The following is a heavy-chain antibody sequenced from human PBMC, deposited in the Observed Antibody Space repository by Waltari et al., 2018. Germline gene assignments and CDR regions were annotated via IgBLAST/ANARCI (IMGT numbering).Heavy chain of an antibody. J-gene: IGHJ4*02. D-gene: IGHD4-4*01. V-gene: IGHV4-59*01. CDR1: GGSISSYY. CDR3: AARPYSNFWYFDY. CDR2: ISYSGST. Sequence: QVQLQESGPGLVKPSETLSLTCTVSGGSISSYYLSWIRQPPGKGLEWIGYISYSGSTNYNPSLKSRVTISVDTSKNQFSLKLSSVTAADTAVFYCAARPYSNFWYFDYWGQGTLVTVSS.